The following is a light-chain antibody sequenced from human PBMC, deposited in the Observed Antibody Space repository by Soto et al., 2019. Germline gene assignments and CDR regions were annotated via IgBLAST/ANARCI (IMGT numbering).Light chain of an antibody. CDR2: DAS. Sequence: DIVWTPSQFTRTLYPEGRATLACRASQSVSGYLVWYQQKPGQAPRLLIYDASTRAAGIPARFSGSGSGTDFTLTISRLEPEDFAVYYCQQYGSSRTFGQGTKV. V-gene: IGKV3-20*01. J-gene: IGKJ1*01. CDR1: QSVSGY. CDR3: QQYGSSRT.